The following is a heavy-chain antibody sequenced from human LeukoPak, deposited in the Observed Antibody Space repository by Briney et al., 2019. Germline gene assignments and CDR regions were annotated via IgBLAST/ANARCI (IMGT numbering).Heavy chain of an antibody. V-gene: IGHV1-18*01. CDR1: GYTFTSYG. Sequence: ASVKVSCKASGYTFTSYGISWVRQAPGQGLEWMGWISAYNGNTNYAQKLQGRVTMTTDTSTSTAYMELRSLRSDDTAVYYCARATPGLYCSSTSCYYYGRNWGQGTLVTVSS. J-gene: IGHJ4*02. CDR2: ISAYNGNT. D-gene: IGHD2-2*01. CDR3: ARATPGLYCSSTSCYYYGRN.